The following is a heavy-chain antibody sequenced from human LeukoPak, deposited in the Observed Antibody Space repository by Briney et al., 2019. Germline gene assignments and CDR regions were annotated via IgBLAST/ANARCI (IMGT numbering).Heavy chain of an antibody. CDR2: MNPNSGNT. CDR1: GYTFTSYD. CDR3: VRSCSSTSCYMGYYYYYGMDV. V-gene: IGHV1-8*01. Sequence: ASVKVSCKASGYTFTSYDINWVRQATGQGLEWMGWMNPNSGNTGYAQKFQGRVTMTRNTSISTAYMELSSLRSEDTAVYYCVRSCSSTSCYMGYYYYYGMDVWGQGTTVTVSS. D-gene: IGHD2-2*02. J-gene: IGHJ6*02.